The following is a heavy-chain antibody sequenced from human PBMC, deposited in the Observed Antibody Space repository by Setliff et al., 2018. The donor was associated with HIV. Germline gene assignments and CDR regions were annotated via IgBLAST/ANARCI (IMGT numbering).Heavy chain of an antibody. CDR3: ARGRTWRGRYYYDSSGYPFDY. CDR1: GGSISRSSYY. J-gene: IGHJ4*02. D-gene: IGHD3-22*01. V-gene: IGHV4-39*07. CDR2: INHSGST. Sequence: SETLSLTCTVSGGSISRSSYYWAWIRQPPGKGLEWIGEINHSGSTNYNPSLKSRVTISVDTSKNQFSLKLSSVTAADTAVYYCARGRTWRGRYYYDSSGYPFDYWGQGTLVTVSS.